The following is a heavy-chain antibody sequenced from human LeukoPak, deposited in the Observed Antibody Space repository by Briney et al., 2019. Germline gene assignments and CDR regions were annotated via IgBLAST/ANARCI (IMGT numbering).Heavy chain of an antibody. CDR2: ISAYNGNT. D-gene: IGHD6-13*01. J-gene: IGHJ4*02. CDR1: GYTFTSYG. CDR3: ARDKSIEVSSSRDY. Sequence: ASVKVSCKASGYTFTSYGISWVRQAPGQGLEWTGWISAYNGNTNYAQKLQGRVTMTTDTSTSTAYMELRSLRSDDTAVYYCARDKSIEVSSSRDYWGQGTLVTVSS. V-gene: IGHV1-18*04.